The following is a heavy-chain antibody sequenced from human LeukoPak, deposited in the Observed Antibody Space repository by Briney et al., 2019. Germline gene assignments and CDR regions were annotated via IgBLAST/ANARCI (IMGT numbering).Heavy chain of an antibody. CDR3: ARVSSGSGTYRMDV. Sequence: ASVTVSCKASGYTFTNYDITWVRQAPGQGLEWMGWISGYSSNTNYAQNLQGRVTMTTDTSTSTAYMELRSLRSDDTAVYYCARVSSGSGTYRMDVWGQGTTVTVSS. V-gene: IGHV1-18*01. D-gene: IGHD3-10*01. CDR2: ISGYSSNT. CDR1: GYTFTNYD. J-gene: IGHJ6*02.